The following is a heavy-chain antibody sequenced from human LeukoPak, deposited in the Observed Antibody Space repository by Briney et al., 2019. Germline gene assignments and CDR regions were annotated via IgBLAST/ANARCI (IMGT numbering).Heavy chain of an antibody. J-gene: IGHJ4*02. CDR3: AKALGVGVPGAWY. Sequence: PGGSLRLSCAASGFTFSSYAMHWVRQAPGKGLEWVAVISYDGSNKYYADSVKGRFTISRDNSKNTLYLQMNSLRAEDTAVYYCAKALGVGVPGAWYWGQGTLVTVSS. CDR1: GFTFSSYA. D-gene: IGHD1-26*01. CDR2: ISYDGSNK. V-gene: IGHV3-30-3*01.